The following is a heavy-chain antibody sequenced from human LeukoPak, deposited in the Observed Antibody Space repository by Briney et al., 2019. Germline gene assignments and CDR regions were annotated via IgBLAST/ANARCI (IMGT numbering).Heavy chain of an antibody. V-gene: IGHV4-34*01. Sequence: KSSETLSLTCAVCGGSFSGYYWSWIRQPPGKGLEWIGEINHSGSTNYNPSLKSRVTISVDTSKNQFSLKLSSVTAADTAVYYCARGVGRYYYDSSGPHYFDYWGQGTLVTVSS. CDR2: INHSGST. CDR3: ARGVGRYYYDSSGPHYFDY. J-gene: IGHJ4*02. D-gene: IGHD3-22*01. CDR1: GGSFSGYY.